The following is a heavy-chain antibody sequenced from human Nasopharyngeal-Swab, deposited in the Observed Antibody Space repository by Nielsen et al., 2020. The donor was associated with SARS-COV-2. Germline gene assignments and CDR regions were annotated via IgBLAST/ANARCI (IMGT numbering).Heavy chain of an antibody. Sequence: SETLSLTCTVSGGSISSGDYYWSWIRQPPGKGLEWIGYIYYSGSTYYNPSLKSRVTISVDTSKNQFSLKLSSLTAADTAVYYCARDVRSYGSGSYYHYYYYYMDVWGKGTTVTVSS. CDR3: ARDVRSYGSGSYYHYYYYYMDV. V-gene: IGHV4-30-4*01. D-gene: IGHD3-10*01. J-gene: IGHJ6*03. CDR1: GGSISSGDYY. CDR2: IYYSGST.